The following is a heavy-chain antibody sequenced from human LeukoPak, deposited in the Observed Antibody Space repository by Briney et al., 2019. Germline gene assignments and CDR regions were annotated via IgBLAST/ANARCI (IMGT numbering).Heavy chain of an antibody. Sequence: GGSLRLSCAASGFTFSSYEMNWVRQAPGKGLEWVSYISSGSTIYYADSVNGRFTISRDNAKNSLYLQMNSLRAEDTAVYYCARDNYYDSSGYPVNAFDIWGQGTMVTVSS. V-gene: IGHV3-48*03. D-gene: IGHD3-22*01. J-gene: IGHJ3*02. CDR1: GFTFSSYE. CDR2: ISSGSTI. CDR3: ARDNYYDSSGYPVNAFDI.